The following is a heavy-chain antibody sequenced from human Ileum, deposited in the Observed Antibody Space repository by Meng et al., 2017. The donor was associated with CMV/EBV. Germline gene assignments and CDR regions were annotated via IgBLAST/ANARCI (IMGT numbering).Heavy chain of an antibody. V-gene: IGHV1-18*01. CDR2: ISAYNGNT. Sequence: TFTSYGISWVRQAPGQGLEWMGWISAYNGNTNYAQKLQGRVTMTTDTSTSTAYMELRSLRSDDTAVYYCARDHYYGSGSYYNLADYWGQGTLVTVSS. CDR1: TFTSYG. J-gene: IGHJ4*02. CDR3: ARDHYYGSGSYYNLADY. D-gene: IGHD3-10*01.